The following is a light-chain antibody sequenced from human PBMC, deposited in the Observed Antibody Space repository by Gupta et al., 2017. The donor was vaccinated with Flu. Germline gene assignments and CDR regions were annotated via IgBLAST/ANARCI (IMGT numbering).Light chain of an antibody. J-gene: IGLJ3*02. CDR2: KGN. CDR1: ALPKQY. Sequence: SYKLTQPPSVSVSPGQTARITCSGDALPKQYTFGYQQKPGQAPVLVIYKGNERPSGIPERFSGSTSGTTVTLTISGVQAEDEADYYCQSSDSSGTSWVFGGGTKPTVL. CDR3: QSSDSSGTSWV. V-gene: IGLV3-25*03.